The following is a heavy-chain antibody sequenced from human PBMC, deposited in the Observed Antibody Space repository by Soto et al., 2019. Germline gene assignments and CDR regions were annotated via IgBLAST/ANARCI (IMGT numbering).Heavy chain of an antibody. CDR3: AKDPSIVGAPCDY. D-gene: IGHD1-26*01. V-gene: IGHV3-23*01. Sequence: GGSLRLSCAASGFTFSSYAMSWVRQAPGKGLEWVSAISGSGGSTYYADSVKGRFTISRDNSKKTLYLQMNSLRAEDTAVYYCAKDPSIVGAPCDYWGQGTLGSVSA. CDR1: GFTFSSYA. CDR2: ISGSGGST. J-gene: IGHJ4*02.